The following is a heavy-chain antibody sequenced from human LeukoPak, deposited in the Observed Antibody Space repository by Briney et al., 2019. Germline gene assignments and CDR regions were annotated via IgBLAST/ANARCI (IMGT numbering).Heavy chain of an antibody. D-gene: IGHD1-26*01. Sequence: GGSLRLSCAASGFTVSSSYMSWVRQAPGKGLEWVSVIYSGGSTYYPDSEKGRFTISRDNAKTSLDQQMNSLRAEDKALYYCAKGGGYRQAVYFDFLGQGTLGTGSS. CDR2: IYSGGST. J-gene: IGHJ4*02. CDR1: GFTVSSSY. V-gene: IGHV3-53*05. CDR3: AKGGGYRQAVYFDF.